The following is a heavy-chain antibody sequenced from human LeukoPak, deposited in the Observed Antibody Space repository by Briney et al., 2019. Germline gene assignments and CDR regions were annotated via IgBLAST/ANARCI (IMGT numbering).Heavy chain of an antibody. CDR3: ASPGEKDYYFDY. CDR2: INPSVGST. CDR1: GYTFTSYY. Sequence: ASVKVSCKASGYTFTSYYMHWVRQAPGQGLEWTGIINPSVGSTSYAQKFQGRVTMTRDTSTSTVYMELSSLRSEDTAVYYCASPGEKDYYFDYWGQGTLVTVSS. V-gene: IGHV1-46*01. D-gene: IGHD3-16*01. J-gene: IGHJ4*02.